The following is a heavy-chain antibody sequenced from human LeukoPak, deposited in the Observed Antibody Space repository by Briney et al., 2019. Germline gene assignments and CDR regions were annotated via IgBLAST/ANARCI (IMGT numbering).Heavy chain of an antibody. V-gene: IGHV3-48*03. CDR2: ITSSGSTI. D-gene: IGHD6-13*01. J-gene: IGHJ3*02. CDR3: ARPGYSSSWSDFDI. CDR1: GVTFSAYD. Sequence: GGSLRLSCAASGVTFSAYDMNCVRQAPGKGLWWVSHITSSGSTIYYADSVKGRFTISRDNAKNSLYLQMNSLRAEDTAVYYCARPGYSSSWSDFDIWGQGTMVTVSS.